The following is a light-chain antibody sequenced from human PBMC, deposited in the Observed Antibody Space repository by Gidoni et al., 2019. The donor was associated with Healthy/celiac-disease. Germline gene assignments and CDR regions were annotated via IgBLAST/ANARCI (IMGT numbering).Light chain of an antibody. Sequence: SSEPTPDPAVSVALGQTVRITCQGDSLRSYDASWYQQKPGQAPVLVISGTNHRPSGIPDRFSGSSSGNTASLTIAGAQAEDEADDYCNSRDSSGNHLGVFGGGTKLTVL. V-gene: IGLV3-19*01. CDR1: SLRSYD. CDR3: NSRDSSGNHLGV. CDR2: GTN. J-gene: IGLJ2*01.